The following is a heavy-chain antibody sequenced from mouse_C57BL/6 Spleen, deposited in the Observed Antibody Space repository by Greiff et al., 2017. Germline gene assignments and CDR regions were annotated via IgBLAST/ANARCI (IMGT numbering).Heavy chain of an antibody. CDR1: GYTFTSYW. CDR2: IDPSDSYP. V-gene: IGHV1-69*01. CDR3: ARGFITTVVEGAMDY. J-gene: IGHJ4*01. Sequence: QVQLQQPGAELVMPGASVKLSCKASGYTFTSYWMHWVKQRPGQGLEWIGEIDPSDSYPNYNQKFKGKSTLTVDKSSSTAYMQLSSLTSEDSAVYYCARGFITTVVEGAMDYWGQGTSVTVSS. D-gene: IGHD1-1*01.